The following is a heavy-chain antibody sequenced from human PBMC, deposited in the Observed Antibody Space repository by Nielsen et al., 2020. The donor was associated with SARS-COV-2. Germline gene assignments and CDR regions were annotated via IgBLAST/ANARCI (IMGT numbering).Heavy chain of an antibody. Sequence: GESLKISCAASGFTFSGSAMHWVRQAPGQGLEWMGRINPNSGGTNYAQKFQGRVTMTRDTSISTAYMELSRLRSDDTAVYYCATSEERLFDIWGQGTVVTVSS. CDR1: GFTFSGSA. D-gene: IGHD1-1*01. CDR3: ATSEERLFDI. CDR2: INPNSGGT. J-gene: IGHJ3*02. V-gene: IGHV1-2*06.